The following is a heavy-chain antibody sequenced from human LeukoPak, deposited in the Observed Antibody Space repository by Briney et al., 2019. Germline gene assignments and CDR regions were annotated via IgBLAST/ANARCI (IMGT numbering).Heavy chain of an antibody. V-gene: IGHV1-69*05. CDR3: ARESDGAAAGRGYMDV. Sequence: SVKVSCKASGGTFSSYAISWVRQAPGQGLEWMGGIIPIFGTANYAQKFQGRVTITTDESTSAAYMELSSLRSEDTAVYYCARESDGAAAGRGYMDVWGKGTTVTVSS. D-gene: IGHD6-13*01. J-gene: IGHJ6*03. CDR1: GGTFSSYA. CDR2: IIPIFGTA.